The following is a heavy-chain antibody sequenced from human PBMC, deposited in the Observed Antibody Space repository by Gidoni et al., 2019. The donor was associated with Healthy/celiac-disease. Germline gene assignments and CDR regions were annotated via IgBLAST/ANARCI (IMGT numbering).Heavy chain of an antibody. CDR2: FDPEDGET. J-gene: IGHJ2*01. CDR1: GYTLTELS. Sequence: QVQLVQSGAEVKKPGASVKVSCKVSGYTLTELSMHWVRQAPGKGLEWMGGFDPEDGETIYAQKFQGRVTMTEDTSTDTAYMELSSLRSEDTAVYYCATYCSSTSCHYWYFDLWGRGTLVTVSS. D-gene: IGHD2-2*01. CDR3: ATYCSSTSCHYWYFDL. V-gene: IGHV1-24*01.